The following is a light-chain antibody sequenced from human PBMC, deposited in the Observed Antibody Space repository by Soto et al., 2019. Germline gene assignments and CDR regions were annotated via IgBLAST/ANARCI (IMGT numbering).Light chain of an antibody. CDR2: YDS. CDR3: QVWDSSSDHVV. J-gene: IGLJ2*01. Sequence: SYELTQPPSVSVAPGKTARITCGGDNIGSKSVHWYQQKPGQAPVLVIYYDSDRLSGIPERFSGSNSGNTATLTISRVEAGDEADHYCQVWDSSSDHVVFGGGTKLTVL. CDR1: NIGSKS. V-gene: IGLV3-21*04.